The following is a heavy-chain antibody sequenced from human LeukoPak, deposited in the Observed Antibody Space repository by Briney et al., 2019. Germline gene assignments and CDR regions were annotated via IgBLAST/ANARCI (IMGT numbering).Heavy chain of an antibody. D-gene: IGHD2-15*01. J-gene: IGHJ4*02. V-gene: IGHV3-7*01. CDR3: ARAPSLGSCFDY. CDR1: GFTFSSYA. CDR2: IKQDGSEK. Sequence: PGGSLRLSCAASGFTFSSYAMSWVRQAPGKGLEWVANIKQDGSEKYYVDSVKGRFTISRDNARNSLYLQMNSLRAEDTAVYYCARAPSLGSCFDYWGQGTLVSVSS.